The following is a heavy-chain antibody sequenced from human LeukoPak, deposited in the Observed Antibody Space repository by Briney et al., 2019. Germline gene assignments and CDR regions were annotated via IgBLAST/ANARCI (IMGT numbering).Heavy chain of an antibody. CDR2: IYYSGST. CDR3: ARDYGGFYYMDV. CDR1: GGSISSYY. D-gene: IGHD3-10*01. V-gene: IGHV4-39*07. J-gene: IGHJ6*03. Sequence: PSETLSLTCAVSGGSISSYYWGWIRQPPGKGLEWIGSIYYSGSTYYNPSLKSRVTISVDTSKNQFSLKLSSVTAADTAVYYCARDYGGFYYMDVWGKGTTVTVSS.